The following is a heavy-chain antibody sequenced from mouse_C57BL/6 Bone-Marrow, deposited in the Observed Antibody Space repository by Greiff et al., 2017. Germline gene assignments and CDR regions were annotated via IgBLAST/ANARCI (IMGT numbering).Heavy chain of an antibody. J-gene: IGHJ2*01. V-gene: IGHV3-8*01. Sequence: EVKVVESGPGLAKPSQTLSLTCSVTGYSITSDYWNWIRKFPGNKLEYMGYISYSGSTYYNPSLKSRISITRDTSKNQYYLQLNSVTTEDTATYYCARSGPYYYGTDYFDYWGQGTTGTVAS. CDR1: GYSITSDY. D-gene: IGHD1-1*01. CDR3: ARSGPYYYGTDYFDY. CDR2: ISYSGST.